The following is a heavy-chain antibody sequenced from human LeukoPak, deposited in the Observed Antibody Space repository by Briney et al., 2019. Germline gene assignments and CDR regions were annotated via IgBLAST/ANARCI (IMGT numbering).Heavy chain of an antibody. Sequence: GASVKVSCKASGYTFTDYYIHWVRQAPGQGLEWMGWINLNSGDTYYAQNFQDRVTMTGDTSISTAYLELSSLRSDDTAVFYCARSYFDVLTNYYMWLAPWGQGTLATVSS. CDR3: ARSYFDVLTNYYMWLAP. D-gene: IGHD3-9*01. CDR2: INLNSGDT. J-gene: IGHJ5*02. V-gene: IGHV1-2*02. CDR1: GYTFTDYY.